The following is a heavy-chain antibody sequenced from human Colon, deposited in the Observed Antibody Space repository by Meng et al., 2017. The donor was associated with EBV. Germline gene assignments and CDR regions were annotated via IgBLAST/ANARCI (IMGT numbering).Heavy chain of an antibody. Sequence: VSVSRRCLVSPSDVLAWPCSDSVRPITTCVSALVWIRHPPGDGLEWIASISYTGETFYNPSLRSRVTISVDTTKDQFSLRLSAVTAADTAVYFCGRQDHRDHGDPNWFNPWGQGTLVTVSS. CDR3: GRQDHRDHGDPNWFNP. V-gene: IGHV4-39*01. CDR2: ISYTGET. D-gene: IGHD4-17*01. CDR1: VRPITTCVSA. J-gene: IGHJ5*02.